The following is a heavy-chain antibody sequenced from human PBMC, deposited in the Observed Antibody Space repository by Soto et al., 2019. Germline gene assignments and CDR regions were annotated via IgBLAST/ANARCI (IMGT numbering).Heavy chain of an antibody. D-gene: IGHD3-3*01. CDR2: INHSGST. Sequence: SETLSLTCAVYGGSFSGYYWSWIRQPPGKGLEWIGEINHSGSTNYNPSLKSRVTISVDTSKNQFSLKLSSVTAADTAVYYCARAPRSNYDFWGATTYYYYRDVWGKGTTVTVSS. V-gene: IGHV4-34*01. CDR1: GGSFSGYY. J-gene: IGHJ6*03. CDR3: ARAPRSNYDFWGATTYYYYRDV.